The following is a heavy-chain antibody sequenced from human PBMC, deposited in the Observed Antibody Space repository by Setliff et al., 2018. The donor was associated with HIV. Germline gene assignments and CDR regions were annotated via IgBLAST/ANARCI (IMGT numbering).Heavy chain of an antibody. J-gene: IGHJ4*02. CDR2: IYTSGST. CDR1: GASISSYY. Sequence: PSETLSLTCTVSGASISSYYWNWIRQPPGKGLEWIGYIYTSGSTNYNPSLKSRVTISLDTSKNQFSLKLTSVTAADTAVYYCASFSGYDYYFDYWGQGTLVTVSS. V-gene: IGHV4-4*09. D-gene: IGHD5-12*01. CDR3: ASFSGYDYYFDY.